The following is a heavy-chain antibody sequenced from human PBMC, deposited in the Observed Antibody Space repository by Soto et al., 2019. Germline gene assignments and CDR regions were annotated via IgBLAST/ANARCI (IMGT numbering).Heavy chain of an antibody. CDR1: GYTFSSNA. J-gene: IGHJ3*02. CDR3: ARESPIQHSFDI. V-gene: IGHV1-3*04. D-gene: IGHD2-2*01. CDR2: INTGNGKT. Sequence: QVQLVQSGAEVKRPGASVKVSCKASGYTFSSNAIHWVRQAPGERLEWMGWINTGNGKTKYSQKFQGRFTITRDTFASTAYMELSSLRYEDTAVYSCARESPIQHSFDIWGQGTTVTVSS.